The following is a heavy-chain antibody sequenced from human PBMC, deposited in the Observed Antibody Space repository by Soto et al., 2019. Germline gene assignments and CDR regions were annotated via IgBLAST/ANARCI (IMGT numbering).Heavy chain of an antibody. Sequence: VQLVQSGAEVKKPGSSVKVSCKASGGTFSSYTISWVRQAPGQGLEWMGRIIPILGIANYAQKFQGRVTITADKSTSTAYMELSSLRSEDTAVYYCARAPVMCGGDCYTFDLWGRGTLVTVSS. CDR1: GGTFSSYT. CDR3: ARAPVMCGGDCYTFDL. D-gene: IGHD2-21*02. CDR2: IIPILGIA. V-gene: IGHV1-69*02. J-gene: IGHJ2*01.